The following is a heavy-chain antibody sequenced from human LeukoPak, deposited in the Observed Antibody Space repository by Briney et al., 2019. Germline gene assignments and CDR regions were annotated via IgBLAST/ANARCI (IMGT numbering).Heavy chain of an antibody. V-gene: IGHV3-9*01. CDR1: GFTFDDYA. CDR2: ISWNSGSI. J-gene: IGHJ4*02. CDR3: AKDTGYDILTGFDY. D-gene: IGHD3-9*01. Sequence: PGRSLRLSCAASGFTFDDYAMHWVRQAPGKGLEWVSGISWNSGSIGYADSVKGRFTISRDNAKNSLYLQMNSLRAEDTALYYCAKDTGYDILTGFDYWGQGTLVTVSS.